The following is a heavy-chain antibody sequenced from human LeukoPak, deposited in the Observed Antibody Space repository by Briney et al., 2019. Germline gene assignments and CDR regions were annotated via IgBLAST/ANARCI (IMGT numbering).Heavy chain of an antibody. CDR2: ISSAGTT. D-gene: IGHD6-13*01. Sequence: GGSLRLSCAASGFTFSSYWMSWVRQAPGKGLEWVSIISSAGTTYYADSVKGRFTISRDNSKNTVYLQVNSLRDEDTAVYYCARDLEAANTYYFDYWGQGTMVTVSS. CDR1: GFTFSSYW. CDR3: ARDLEAANTYYFDY. J-gene: IGHJ4*02. V-gene: IGHV3-66*01.